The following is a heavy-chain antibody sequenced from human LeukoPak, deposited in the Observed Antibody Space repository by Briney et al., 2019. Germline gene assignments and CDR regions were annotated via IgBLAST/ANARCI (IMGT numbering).Heavy chain of an antibody. J-gene: IGHJ6*03. CDR1: GGSFSGYY. CDR2: INHSGST. V-gene: IGHV4-34*01. CDR3: ARSMYYYYYYMDV. D-gene: IGHD2/OR15-2a*01. Sequence: SETLSLTCAVYGGSFSGYYWNWIRQPPGKGLEWIGEINHSGSTNYNPSLKSRVTISVDTSKNQFSPKLSSVTAADTAVYYCARSMYYYYYYMDVWGKGTTVTVSS.